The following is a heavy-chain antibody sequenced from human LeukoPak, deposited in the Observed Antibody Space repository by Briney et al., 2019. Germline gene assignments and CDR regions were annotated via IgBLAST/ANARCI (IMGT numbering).Heavy chain of an antibody. J-gene: IGHJ5*02. CDR3: ARLSRETTVTTWFDP. CDR2: IYPVDSRA. Sequence: GESLKISCRVSGYRFTTYWIAWVRQMPGRGLEWMGIIYPVDSRATYNPSFQGQVTLSVDKSIDTAYLQWSSLKASDTAMYYCARLSRETTVTTWFDPWGHGTLVTVSS. V-gene: IGHV5-51*01. D-gene: IGHD4-17*01. CDR1: GYRFTTYW.